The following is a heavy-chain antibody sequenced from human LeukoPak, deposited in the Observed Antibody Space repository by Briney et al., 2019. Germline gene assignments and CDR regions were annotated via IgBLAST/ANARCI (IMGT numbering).Heavy chain of an antibody. D-gene: IGHD6-13*01. Sequence: SVKVSCKASGFTFTSSAVQWVRQARGQRLEWIGWIVVGSGNTNYAQKFQERVTITRDMSTSTAYMELSSLRSEDTAVYYCAADLTAAGTGDGYWGREPWSPSPQ. V-gene: IGHV1-58*01. CDR2: IVVGSGNT. CDR1: GFTFTSSA. CDR3: AADLTAAGTGDGY. J-gene: IGHJ4*02.